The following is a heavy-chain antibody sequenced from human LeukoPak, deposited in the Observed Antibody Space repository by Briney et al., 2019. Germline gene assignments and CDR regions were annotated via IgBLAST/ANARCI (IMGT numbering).Heavy chain of an antibody. CDR2: IKGDGIST. D-gene: IGHD3-3*01. V-gene: IGHV3-74*01. CDR3: AKDHYWSIDY. Sequence: PGGSLRLSCAASGLTFSSRWMHWVRHAPGQGLVWVSRIKGDGISTNYADSVKGRFTISRDIAKNTLYLQMNSLRAEDTGVYYCAKDHYWSIDYWGRGTLVTVSS. CDR1: GLTFSSRW. J-gene: IGHJ4*02.